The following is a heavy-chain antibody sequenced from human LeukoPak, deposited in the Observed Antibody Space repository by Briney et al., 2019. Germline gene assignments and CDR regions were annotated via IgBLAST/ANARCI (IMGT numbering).Heavy chain of an antibody. D-gene: IGHD3-22*01. J-gene: IGHJ4*02. CDR3: ARAGQGYYYDTGAYYFDY. V-gene: IGHV1-18*01. CDR1: GYTFTNFG. Sequence: GASVKVSCRASGYTFTNFGISWVRQAPGQGLEWIAWISAYNGNPTYAQKLQGRVTLTTDTSTNTAYMELRSLTSDDTAVYFCARAGQGYYYDTGAYYFDYWGQGTLVTVSS. CDR2: ISAYNGNP.